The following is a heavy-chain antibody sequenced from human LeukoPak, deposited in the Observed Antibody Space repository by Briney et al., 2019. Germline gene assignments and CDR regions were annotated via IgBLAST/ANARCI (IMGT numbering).Heavy chain of an antibody. J-gene: IGHJ4*02. CDR3: AKDNLPGIAAAGTDY. V-gene: IGHV3-30*02. D-gene: IGHD6-13*01. CDR2: IRYDGSNK. CDR1: GFTFSSYG. Sequence: GRSLRLSCAASGFTFSSYGMHWVRQAPGKGLEWVAFIRYDGSNKYYADSVKGRFTISRDNSKNTLYLQMNSLRAEDTAVYYCAKDNLPGIAAAGTDYWGQGTLVTVSS.